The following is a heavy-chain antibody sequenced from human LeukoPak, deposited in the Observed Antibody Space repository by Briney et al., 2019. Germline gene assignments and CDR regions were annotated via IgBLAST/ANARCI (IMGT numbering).Heavy chain of an antibody. J-gene: IGHJ5*02. CDR1: GGSFSGYY. CDR3: ARGYSRNWFDP. Sequence: PSETLSLTCAVYGGSFSGYYWSWIRQPPGKGLEWIGEIYHSGSTNYNPSLKSRVTISVDRSKNQFSLKLSSVTAADTAVYYCARGYSRNWFDPWGQGTLATVSS. CDR2: IYHSGST. D-gene: IGHD6-13*01. V-gene: IGHV4-34*01.